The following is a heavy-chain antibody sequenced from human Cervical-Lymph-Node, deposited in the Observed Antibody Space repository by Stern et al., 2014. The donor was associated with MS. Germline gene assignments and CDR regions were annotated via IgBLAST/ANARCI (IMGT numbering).Heavy chain of an antibody. D-gene: IGHD1-26*01. CDR3: ARGGGLVGYFDY. J-gene: IGHJ4*02. Sequence: VQLVQSGAEVKKPGSSVKVSCKASGDTFSSYAINWVRQVPGQGLEWMGWITPVFGTTHYAQKFQGRVTITADKSTNTAYMELMTLRSEDTAVYYCARGGGLVGYFDYWGQGTLVSVSS. V-gene: IGHV1-69*06. CDR1: GDTFSSYA. CDR2: ITPVFGTT.